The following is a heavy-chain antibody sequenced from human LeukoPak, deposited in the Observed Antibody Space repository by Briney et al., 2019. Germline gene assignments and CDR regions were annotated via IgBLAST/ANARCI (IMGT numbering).Heavy chain of an antibody. J-gene: IGHJ4*02. CDR2: IYPGDSDT. CDR3: ATPPYDNNGYRDY. D-gene: IGHD3-22*01. Sequence: GESLQISCKGSGYSFTTYWIGWVRQMPGKGLEWMGIIYPGDSDTRYSPSFQGQVTISADKSISTAYLQWSSLKASDTAMYYCATPPYDNNGYRDYWGQGTLVTVSS. V-gene: IGHV5-51*01. CDR1: GYSFTTYW.